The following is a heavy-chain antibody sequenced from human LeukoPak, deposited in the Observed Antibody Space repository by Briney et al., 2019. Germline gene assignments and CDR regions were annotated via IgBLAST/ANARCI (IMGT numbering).Heavy chain of an antibody. Sequence: SETLSLTCTVSGGSISSYYWSWIRQPPGKGLEWIGYIYTSGSTNYSPSLKSRVTISVDTSKNQFSLKLSSVTAADTAVHYCATQLGNDAFDIWGQGTMVTVSS. CDR3: ATQLGNDAFDI. V-gene: IGHV4-4*09. D-gene: IGHD7-27*01. CDR1: GGSISSYY. CDR2: IYTSGST. J-gene: IGHJ3*02.